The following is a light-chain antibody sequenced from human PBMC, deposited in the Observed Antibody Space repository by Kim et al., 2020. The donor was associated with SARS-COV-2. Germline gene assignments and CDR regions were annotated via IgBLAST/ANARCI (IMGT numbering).Light chain of an antibody. Sequence: GQSVTISCSGTSIAIGGYDSVSWYQHHAGKAPKRMIYDVNKRPSGVPDRFSGSKSGNTASLTISGLQAEDEADYYCCSHAGSYTWVFGGGTQVTVL. J-gene: IGLJ3*02. CDR1: SIAIGGYDS. CDR2: DVN. CDR3: CSHAGSYTWV. V-gene: IGLV2-11*01.